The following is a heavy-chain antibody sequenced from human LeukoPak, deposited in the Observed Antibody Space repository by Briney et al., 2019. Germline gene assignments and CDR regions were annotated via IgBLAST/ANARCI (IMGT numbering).Heavy chain of an antibody. CDR1: GGSIRSGSYY. V-gene: IGHV4-61*02. CDR3: AREIQSSNYIYYYYYMDV. Sequence: SETLSLTCTVSGGSIRSGSYYWSWIRRPAGKGLEWIGRIYTSGSTNYNPSLKSRVTISVDTSKNQFSLKLSSVTAADTAVYYCAREIQSSNYIYYYYYMDVWGKGTTVTVSS. CDR2: IYTSGST. D-gene: IGHD4-11*01. J-gene: IGHJ6*03.